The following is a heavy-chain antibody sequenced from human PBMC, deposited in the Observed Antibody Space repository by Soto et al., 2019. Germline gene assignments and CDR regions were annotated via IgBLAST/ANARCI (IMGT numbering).Heavy chain of an antibody. D-gene: IGHD6-6*01. Sequence: EVQLVESGGGLVKPGGSLRLSCAASGFTFSSYSMNWVRQAPGKGLEWVSSISSSSSYIYYADSVKGRFTISRDNAKNSLYLQMNSLRAEDTAVYYCASLPRIAAIGMDVWGQGTTVTVSS. CDR3: ASLPRIAAIGMDV. V-gene: IGHV3-21*01. CDR2: ISSSSSYI. CDR1: GFTFSSYS. J-gene: IGHJ6*02.